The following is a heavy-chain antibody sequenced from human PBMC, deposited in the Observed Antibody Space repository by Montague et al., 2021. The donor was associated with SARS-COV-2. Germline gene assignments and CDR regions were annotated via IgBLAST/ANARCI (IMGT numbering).Heavy chain of an antibody. CDR1: GFIFSSYE. CDR2: IINSGDTK. V-gene: IGHV3-48*03. D-gene: IGHD3-22*01. CDR3: ARAGEDYYYDSSGFLY. Sequence: SLRLSCAASGFIFSSYEMNWVRQAPGKGLEWVSYIINSGDTKYYADSVKGRFTISRDNAKNSLYLQMSSLRAEDTAVYYCARAGEDYYYDSSGFLYWGQGILVTVSS. J-gene: IGHJ4*02.